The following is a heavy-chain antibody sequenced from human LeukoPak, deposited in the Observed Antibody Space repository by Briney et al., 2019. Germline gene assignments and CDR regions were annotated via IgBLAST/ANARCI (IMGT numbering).Heavy chain of an antibody. D-gene: IGHD6-13*01. V-gene: IGHV3-23*01. J-gene: IGHJ4*02. CDR1: GFTFSSYA. CDR2: ISGSGGST. CDR3: AKDVRQQLVLYFDY. Sequence: GGSLRLSCAASGFTFSSYAMSWVRHAPGKGLEWVSAISGSGGSTYYADSVKGRFTVSRDNSMNTLYLQMNSLRAEDTAVYYCAKDVRQQLVLYFDYWGQGTLVTVSS.